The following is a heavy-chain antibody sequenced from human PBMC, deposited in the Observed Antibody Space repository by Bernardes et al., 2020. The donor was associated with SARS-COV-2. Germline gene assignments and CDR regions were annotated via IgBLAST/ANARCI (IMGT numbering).Heavy chain of an antibody. CDR3: ARDMVGPYDQ. D-gene: IGHD3-10*01. V-gene: IGHV3-74*01. CDR1: GFTVSNTW. CDR2: ISDYGSRT. Sequence: GGSLRLSCAASGFTVSNTWMHWVRQVPGKGLVWVSRISDYGSRTDYADSVKGRFTISRDNAKNTVNLQMNSLRLEETAVYYCARDMVGPYDQWGQGTLVTVSA. J-gene: IGHJ5*02.